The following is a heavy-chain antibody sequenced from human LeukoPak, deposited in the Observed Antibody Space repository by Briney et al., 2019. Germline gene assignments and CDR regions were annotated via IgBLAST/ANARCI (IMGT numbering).Heavy chain of an antibody. Sequence: PSETLSLTCTVSGGSISSYYWSWIRQPPGKGLEWIGYIYYSGSTIYNPSLKSRVTISVDTSKNQFSLKLSSVTAADTAVYYCARQDSSGYYIDYWGQGTLVTVPS. CDR3: ARQDSSGYYIDY. CDR2: IYYSGST. D-gene: IGHD3-22*01. J-gene: IGHJ4*02. V-gene: IGHV4-59*08. CDR1: GGSISSYY.